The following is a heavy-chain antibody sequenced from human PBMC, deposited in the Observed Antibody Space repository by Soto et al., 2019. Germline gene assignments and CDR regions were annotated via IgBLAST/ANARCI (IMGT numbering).Heavy chain of an antibody. D-gene: IGHD4-4*01. J-gene: IGHJ4*02. CDR1: GYTFTSYG. Sequence: QVQLVQSGAEVKKPGASVKVSCKASGYTFTSYGISWVRQAPGQGLEGMGWISAYNGNTNYAQKLQGRVTMTTDTSTSTAYMELRSLRSDDTAVYYCARDQADGREVIRVFDYWGQGTLVTVSS. CDR2: ISAYNGNT. CDR3: ARDQADGREVIRVFDY. V-gene: IGHV1-18*01.